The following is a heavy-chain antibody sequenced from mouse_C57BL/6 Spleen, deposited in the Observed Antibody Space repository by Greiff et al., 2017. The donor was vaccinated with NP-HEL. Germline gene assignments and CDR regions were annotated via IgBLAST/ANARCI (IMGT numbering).Heavy chain of an antibody. J-gene: IGHJ3*01. CDR3: ATYSNYGAWFAY. CDR1: GYTFTSYW. D-gene: IGHD2-5*01. CDR2: IYPSDSET. V-gene: IGHV1-61*01. Sequence: QVQLQQPGADLVRPGSSVKLSCKASGYTFTSYWMDWVKQRPGQGLEWIGNIYPSDSETHYNQKFKDKATLTVDKSSSTAYMQLSSLTSEDSAVYYCATYSNYGAWFAYWGQGTLVTVSA.